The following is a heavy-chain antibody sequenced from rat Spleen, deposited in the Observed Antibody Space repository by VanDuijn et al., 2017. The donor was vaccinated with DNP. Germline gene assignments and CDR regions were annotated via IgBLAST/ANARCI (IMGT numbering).Heavy chain of an antibody. Sequence: EVQLQESGPGLVKPSQSLSLTCSVTGFSITSNYWAWIRKFPGNKMEWMGYISYSGYTGYNPSLKSRISITRDTSKNQFFLQLNSVTTEDTATYYCARSSSILDYFNYWGQGVMVTVSS. V-gene: IGHV3-1*01. CDR2: ISYSGYT. CDR3: ARSSSILDYFNY. CDR1: GFSITSNY. J-gene: IGHJ2*01. D-gene: IGHD1-6*01.